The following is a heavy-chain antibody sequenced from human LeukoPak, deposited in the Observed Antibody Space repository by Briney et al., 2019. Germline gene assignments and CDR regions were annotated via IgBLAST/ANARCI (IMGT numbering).Heavy chain of an antibody. V-gene: IGHV4-4*07. CDR2: IYTSGST. CDR1: GGSISSYY. Sequence: SETLSLTCTVSGGSISSYYWSWIRQPAGKGLEWIGRIYTSGSTNYNPSLKSRVTMSVDTSKNQFSLKLRSVTAADTAVYYCARVRYYDSSGRYYFDYWGQGTLVTVPS. CDR3: ARVRYYDSSGRYYFDY. D-gene: IGHD3-22*01. J-gene: IGHJ4*02.